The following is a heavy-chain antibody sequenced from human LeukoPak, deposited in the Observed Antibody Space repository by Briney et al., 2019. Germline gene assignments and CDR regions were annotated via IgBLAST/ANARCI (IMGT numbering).Heavy chain of an antibody. CDR2: LNPNSGDT. V-gene: IGHV1-2*02. CDR3: EKEKLEVDFWSGESFYYGKDV. Sequence: ASVKVSCKASLYRLIGYLLQWVRQTPGQRPERMGWLNPNSGDTKNAERFQGRVTMTGDTSISPAYIELSRLRSENTDIYYCEKEKLEVDFWSGESFYYGKDVWGQGTTVTVSS. D-gene: IGHD3-3*01. CDR1: LYRLIGYL. J-gene: IGHJ6*01.